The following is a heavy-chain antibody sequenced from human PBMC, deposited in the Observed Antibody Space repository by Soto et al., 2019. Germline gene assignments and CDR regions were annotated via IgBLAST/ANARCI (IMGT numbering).Heavy chain of an antibody. Sequence: PGGSLRLSCAASGFTFSEYYMSWIRQAPGKGLEWVSYISSSGNTRYYADSVKGRFTISRDNSKNTVYLQMNSLRGEDTAVYYCAKDRMPVSGTLFDFWGQGILVTVSS. D-gene: IGHD6-19*01. V-gene: IGHV3-11*01. J-gene: IGHJ4*02. CDR3: AKDRMPVSGTLFDF. CDR2: ISSSGNTR. CDR1: GFTFSEYY.